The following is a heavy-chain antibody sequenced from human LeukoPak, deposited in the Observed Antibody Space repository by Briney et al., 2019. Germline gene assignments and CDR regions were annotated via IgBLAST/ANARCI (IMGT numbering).Heavy chain of an antibody. CDR1: GYTFTSYD. CDR2: MNPNSGNT. CDR3: AIGYYYDSSGYYSIDY. J-gene: IGHJ4*02. Sequence: GASVKVSCKASGYTFTSYDINWVRQATGQGLEWMGWMNPNSGNTGYAQKFQGRVTMTRNTSISTAYMELSSLRSEDTAVYYCAIGYYYDSSGYYSIDYWGQGTLVTVSS. V-gene: IGHV1-8*01. D-gene: IGHD3-22*01.